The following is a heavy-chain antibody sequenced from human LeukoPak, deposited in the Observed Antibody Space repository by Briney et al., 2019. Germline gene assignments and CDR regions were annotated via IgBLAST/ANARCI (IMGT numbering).Heavy chain of an antibody. D-gene: IGHD3-3*01. CDR1: GFTFTSYS. V-gene: IGHV3-7*03. J-gene: IGHJ5*02. Sequence: GGSLRLSCAASGFTFTSYSMNWVRQAPGKGLEWVANIKQDGSDKYYVDSVKGRFTISRDNAKNSLYLEMNSLRAEDTAVFYCARNSILRFFDTWGQGILVTVSS. CDR2: IKQDGSDK. CDR3: ARNSILRFFDT.